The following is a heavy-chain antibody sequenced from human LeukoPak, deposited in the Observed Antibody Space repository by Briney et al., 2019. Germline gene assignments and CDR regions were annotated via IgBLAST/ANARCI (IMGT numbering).Heavy chain of an antibody. Sequence: GASVKVSCKASGYTFTSYGISCVRQAPGQGLEWMGWISDYNGNTNYAQKLQGRDTMTTDTSTSTAYMELRSLRSDDTAVYYCARSSVALPPPRSEYFQHWGQGTLVTVSS. CDR3: ARSSVALPPPRSEYFQH. CDR1: GYTFTSYG. J-gene: IGHJ1*01. D-gene: IGHD6-19*01. CDR2: ISDYNGNT. V-gene: IGHV1-18*01.